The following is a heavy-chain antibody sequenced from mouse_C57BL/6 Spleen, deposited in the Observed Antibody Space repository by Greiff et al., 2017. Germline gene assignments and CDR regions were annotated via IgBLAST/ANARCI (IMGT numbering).Heavy chain of an antibody. D-gene: IGHD2-1*01. CDR3: ARGGNGNYKFAC. Sequence: VQLQQSGPELVKPGASVKISCKASGYSFTGYYMNWVKQSPEKSLEWIGEINPSTGGTTYNQKFKAKATLTVDKSSSTAYMQLKSLTSEDSAVYYCARGGNGNYKFACWGQGTLVTVSA. V-gene: IGHV1-42*01. J-gene: IGHJ3*01. CDR1: GYSFTGYY. CDR2: INPSTGGT.